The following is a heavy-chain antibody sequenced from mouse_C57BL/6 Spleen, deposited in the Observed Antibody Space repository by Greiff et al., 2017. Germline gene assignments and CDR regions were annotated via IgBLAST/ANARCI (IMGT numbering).Heavy chain of an antibody. CDR1: GYTFTSYW. CDR3: ARLTTTVVAHWYFDV. J-gene: IGHJ1*03. D-gene: IGHD1-1*01. Sequence: QVQLQQPGTELVKPGASGYTFTSYWMHWVKQRPGQGLEWIGNINPSNGGTNYNEKFKSKATLTVDKSSSTAYMQLSSLTSEDSAVYYCARLTTTVVAHWYFDVWGTGTTVTVSS. V-gene: IGHV1-53*01. CDR2: INPSNGGT.